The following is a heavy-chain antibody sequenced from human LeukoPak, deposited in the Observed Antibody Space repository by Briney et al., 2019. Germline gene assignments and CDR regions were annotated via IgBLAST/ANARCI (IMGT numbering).Heavy chain of an antibody. CDR3: AKGSHGSNSPNYDH. CDR2: ISGSGDNT. V-gene: IGHV3-23*01. Sequence: PGGSLRLSCAASGFTFSSYATSWVRQAPGKGLEWVSAISGSGDNTYYADSVKGRFTISRDNSKSTLYLQMNSLRAEDTAVYYCAKGSHGSNSPNYDHWGQGTLVTISS. J-gene: IGHJ4*02. D-gene: IGHD1-26*01. CDR1: GFTFSSYA.